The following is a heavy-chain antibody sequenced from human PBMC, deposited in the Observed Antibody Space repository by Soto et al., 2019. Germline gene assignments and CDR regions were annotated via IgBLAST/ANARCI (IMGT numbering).Heavy chain of an antibody. J-gene: IGHJ4*02. V-gene: IGHV4-61*01. CDR3: ARDPGY. Sequence: PSETLSLTCTVSGGSVSSGNYFWSWIRQPPGKGLGWIGCIYSSGSTNYSPSLKSRVTISVDTSKNQFSLKLNSVTAADTAVYYCARDPGYWGQGTLVTFPS. CDR2: IYSSGST. CDR1: GGSVSSGNYF.